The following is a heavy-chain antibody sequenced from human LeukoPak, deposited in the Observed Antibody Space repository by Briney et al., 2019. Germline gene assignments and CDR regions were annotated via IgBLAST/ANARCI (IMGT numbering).Heavy chain of an antibody. V-gene: IGHV4-59*08. J-gene: IGHJ5*02. Sequence: SETLSLTCSVSGDSTTSYYWSWSRQSPGKGLEWLGLIYKSGDVNYHPSFRSRLFMSVDRSKTQVSLKLSSVTAADTAVYYCARRVISEFSIDKGNWLDPWGQGTLVTVSS. CDR1: GDSTTSYY. CDR2: IYKSGDV. D-gene: IGHD3-3*02. CDR3: ARRVISEFSIDKGNWLDP.